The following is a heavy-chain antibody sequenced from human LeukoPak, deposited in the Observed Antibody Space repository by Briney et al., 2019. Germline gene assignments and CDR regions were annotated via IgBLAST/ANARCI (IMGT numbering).Heavy chain of an antibody. CDR1: GFTFSSYA. V-gene: IGHV3-23*01. J-gene: IGHJ6*03. CDR3: ARESGSYYYYYYYMDV. Sequence: GGSLRLSCAASGFTFSSYAMSWVRQAPGKGLEWVSAISGSGGSTYYADSVKGRFTISRDNSKNTLYLQMNSLRAEDTAVYYCARESGSYYYYYYYMDVWGKGTTVTVSS. CDR2: ISGSGGST. D-gene: IGHD1-26*01.